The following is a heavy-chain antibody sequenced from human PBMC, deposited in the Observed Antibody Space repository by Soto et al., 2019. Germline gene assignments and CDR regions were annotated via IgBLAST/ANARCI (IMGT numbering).Heavy chain of an antibody. CDR1: GFTFSSHW. J-gene: IGHJ4*02. V-gene: IGHV3-74*01. CDR3: AVAVAGPTAIGY. D-gene: IGHD6-19*01. Sequence: EVQLVESGGGLVQPGGSLRLSCAASGFTFSSHWMHWVRQAPGKGLVWVSRINSDGSSTSYADSVKGRFTISRDNAKNTLYLQMSSLRAEDTAVYYCAVAVAGPTAIGYWGQGTLVTVSS. CDR2: INSDGSST.